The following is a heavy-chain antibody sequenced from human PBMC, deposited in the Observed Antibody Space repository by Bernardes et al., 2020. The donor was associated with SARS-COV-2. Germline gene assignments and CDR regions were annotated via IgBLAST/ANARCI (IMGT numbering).Heavy chain of an antibody. CDR2: IYYSGST. Sequence: SETLSLTCTVSGGSISSYYWSWIRQPPGKGLEWIGYIYYSGSTNYNPSLKSPVTISVDTSKNQFSLKLSSVTAADTAVYYCARSFSVGYYYYYMDVWGKGTTVTVSS. V-gene: IGHV4-59*01. D-gene: IGHD3-3*02. CDR3: ARSFSVGYYYYYMDV. CDR1: GGSISSYY. J-gene: IGHJ6*03.